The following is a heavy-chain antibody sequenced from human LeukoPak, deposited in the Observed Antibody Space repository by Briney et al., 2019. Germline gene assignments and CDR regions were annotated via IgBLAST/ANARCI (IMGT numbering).Heavy chain of an antibody. CDR1: GFTFSSYW. V-gene: IGHV3-30*18. J-gene: IGHJ5*01. D-gene: IGHD3-10*01. Sequence: GGSLRLSCAASGFTFSSYWMSWVRQAPGKGLEGVAVMSYDGSNKYYADSVKGRFTISRDNSKNTLYLQMNSLSAEDTAVYYCAKDGIPYGSGSRAYNWFDSWGQGTLVTVSS. CDR3: AKDGIPYGSGSRAYNWFDS. CDR2: MSYDGSNK.